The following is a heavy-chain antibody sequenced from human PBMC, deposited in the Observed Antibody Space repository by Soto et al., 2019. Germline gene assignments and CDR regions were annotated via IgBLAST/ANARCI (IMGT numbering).Heavy chain of an antibody. J-gene: IGHJ5*02. CDR3: ARYGSWGSNWFDP. CDR1: GYSFTSYW. V-gene: IGHV5-51*01. Sequence: CKGSGYSFTSYWIGWVRQMPGKGLEWMGIIYPGDSDTRYSPSFQGQVTISADKSISTAYLQWSSLKASDTAMYYCARYGSWGSNWFDPWGQGTLVTVSS. CDR2: IYPGDSDT. D-gene: IGHD3-10*01.